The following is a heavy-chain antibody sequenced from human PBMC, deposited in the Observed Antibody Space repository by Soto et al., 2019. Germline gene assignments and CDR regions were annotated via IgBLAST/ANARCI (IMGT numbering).Heavy chain of an antibody. D-gene: IGHD3-22*01. V-gene: IGHV1-69*13. CDR3: ARDMIEMAPSIFDY. Sequence: SVKVSCKASGGTFSSYAISWVRQAPGQGLEWMGGIIPIFGTANYAQKFQGRVTITADESTSTAYMELSSLRSEDTAVYYCARDMIEMAPSIFDYWGQGSLVIVSS. CDR1: GGTFSSYA. CDR2: IIPIFGTA. J-gene: IGHJ4*02.